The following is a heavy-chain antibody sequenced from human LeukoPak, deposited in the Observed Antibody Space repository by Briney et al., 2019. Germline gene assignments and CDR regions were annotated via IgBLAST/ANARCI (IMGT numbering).Heavy chain of an antibody. CDR2: IKQDGSEK. J-gene: IGHJ6*02. Sequence: GGSLRLSCTASGFTFSSYWMSWVRQAPEKGLEWVANIKQDGSEKDYVDSVKGRFTISRDNPKNSLYLQMNSLRAEDTAVYYCARYCGGDCYGVDVWGQGTTVTVSS. V-gene: IGHV3-7*01. CDR1: GFTFSSYW. D-gene: IGHD2-21*02. CDR3: ARYCGGDCYGVDV.